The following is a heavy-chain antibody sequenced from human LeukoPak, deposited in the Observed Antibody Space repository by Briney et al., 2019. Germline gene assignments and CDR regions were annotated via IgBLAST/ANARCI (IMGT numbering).Heavy chain of an antibody. Sequence: SETLSLTCTVSGGSISSNYYYWGWIRQPPGKGLDWIGTVYHSGSTYNNPSLKSRVSISVDTSKNQFSLKLSSVTAADTAVYYCASTLAYYDSSEDASDIWGQGTMVTVSS. J-gene: IGHJ3*02. CDR1: GGSISSNYYY. CDR2: VYHSGST. D-gene: IGHD3-22*01. V-gene: IGHV4-39*01. CDR3: ASTLAYYDSSEDASDI.